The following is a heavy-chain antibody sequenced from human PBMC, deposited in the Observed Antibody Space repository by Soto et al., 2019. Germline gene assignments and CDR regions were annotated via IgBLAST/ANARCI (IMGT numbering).Heavy chain of an antibody. D-gene: IGHD3-22*01. CDR3: TRERYDKTSRGFDP. J-gene: IGHJ5*02. Sequence: EVQLVESGGGLVQPGRSLRLSCTASGFTFGDYAMSWFRQAPGKGLEWVGFIRSKAYGGTTEYAASVKGRFTISRDDYKSIAYLQMNSLKPEDTAVYYCTRERYDKTSRGFDPWGQGTLVTVSS. CDR2: IRSKAYGGTT. CDR1: GFTFGDYA. V-gene: IGHV3-49*03.